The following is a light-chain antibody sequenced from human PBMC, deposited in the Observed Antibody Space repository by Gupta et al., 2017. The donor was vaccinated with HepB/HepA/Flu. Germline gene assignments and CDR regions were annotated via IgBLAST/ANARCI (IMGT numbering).Light chain of an antibody. V-gene: IGLV3-1*01. CDR2: QDS. CDR1: KLGDKY. J-gene: IGLJ1*01. CDR3: QAWDSSTGV. Sequence: SYELTQPPPVSVSPGQTASITCSGDKLGDKYACWYQQKPGQSPVLAIYQDSKRPSGIPERFSGSNSGNTATLTISGTQAMDEADYYCQAWDSSTGVFGTGTKVTVL.